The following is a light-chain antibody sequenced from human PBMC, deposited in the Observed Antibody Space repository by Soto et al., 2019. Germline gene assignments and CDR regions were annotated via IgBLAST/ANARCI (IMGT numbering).Light chain of an antibody. CDR1: ISNIGSNY. J-gene: IGLJ2*01. Sequence: QSVLTQPPSASGTPGQRVSISCSGSISNIGSNYVYWYQQLPGTAPKLLLYSNNERPSGVPDRFSGSKSDTSASLAISGLRSEDEADYYCAAWDDSLSGVVFGGGTKLTVL. CDR2: SNN. V-gene: IGLV1-47*02. CDR3: AAWDDSLSGVV.